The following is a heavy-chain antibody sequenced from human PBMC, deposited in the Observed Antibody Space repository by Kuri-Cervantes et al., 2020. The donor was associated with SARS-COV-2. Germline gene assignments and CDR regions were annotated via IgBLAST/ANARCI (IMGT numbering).Heavy chain of an antibody. CDR2: IYYSGST. V-gene: IGHV4-59*12. CDR3: ARSGVAWNDEDYFDY. J-gene: IGHJ4*02. Sequence: ESLKISCTVSGGPISSYYWSWIRQPPGKGLEWIGYIYYSGSTNYNPSLKSRVTISVDTSKKQFSLKLSSVTAADTAVYYCARSGVAWNDEDYFDYWGQGTLVTVSS. CDR1: GGPISSYY. D-gene: IGHD1-1*01.